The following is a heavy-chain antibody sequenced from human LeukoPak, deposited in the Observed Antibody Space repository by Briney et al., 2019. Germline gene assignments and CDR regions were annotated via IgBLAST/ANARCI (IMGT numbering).Heavy chain of an antibody. J-gene: IGHJ5*02. Sequence: GGSLRLSCAASGFTFSSYSMNWFRQAPGKGLEWVSSISSSSSYIYYADSVKGRFTISRDNAKNSLYLQMNSLRAEDTAVYYCARDGSVQEMATIPYETWGQGTLVTVSS. V-gene: IGHV3-21*01. CDR2: ISSSSSYI. D-gene: IGHD5-24*01. CDR3: ARDGSVQEMATIPYET. CDR1: GFTFSSYS.